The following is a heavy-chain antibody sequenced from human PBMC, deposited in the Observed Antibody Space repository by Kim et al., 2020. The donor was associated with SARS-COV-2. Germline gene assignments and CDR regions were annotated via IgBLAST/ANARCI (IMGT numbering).Heavy chain of an antibody. CDR3: ASRVVVITVVEGWYFDL. CDR1: GGSISSSSYY. Sequence: SETLSLTCTVSGGSISSSSYYWGWIRQPPGKGLEWIGSICDSGSTYYNPSLKSRVTISVDTYKNQFSLKLSSVTAADTAVYYCASRVVVITVVEGWYFDL. V-gene: IGHV4-39*01. J-gene: IGHJ2*01. CDR2: ICDSGST. D-gene: IGHD3-22*01.